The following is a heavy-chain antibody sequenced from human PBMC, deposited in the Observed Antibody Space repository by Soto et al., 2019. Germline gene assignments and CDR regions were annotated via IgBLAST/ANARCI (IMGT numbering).Heavy chain of an antibody. CDR1: GFIFTNYW. Sequence: EVEVVESGGGLVQPGESLRLSCAASGFIFTNYWMHWVRQVPGRGLVWVSGITHDGSGTKYADSVKGRFTISRDNAKNTVYLQMNSLSPEDTAVYYCGSVFEYWGRGTLVTVSS. CDR3: GSVFEY. V-gene: IGHV3-74*01. J-gene: IGHJ4*01. CDR2: ITHDGSGT.